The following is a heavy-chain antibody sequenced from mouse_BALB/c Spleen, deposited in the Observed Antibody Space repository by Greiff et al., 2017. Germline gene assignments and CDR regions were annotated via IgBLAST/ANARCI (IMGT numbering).Heavy chain of an antibody. CDR2: IYPGSGST. CDR3: TRYGNGYFDV. V-gene: IGHV1S22*01. J-gene: IGHJ1*01. D-gene: IGHD1-1*01. CDR1: GYTFTSYW. Sequence: LQQPGSELVRPGASVKLSCKASGYTFTSYWMHWVKQRHGQGLEWIGNIYPGSGSTNYDEKFKRKGTLTVDTSSSTAYMHRSSLTAEDSAVYDSTRYGNGYFDVWGAGTTVTVSS.